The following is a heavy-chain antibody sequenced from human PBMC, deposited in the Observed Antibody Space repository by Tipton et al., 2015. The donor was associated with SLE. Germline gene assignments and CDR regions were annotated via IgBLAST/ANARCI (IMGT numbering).Heavy chain of an antibody. CDR1: GGSISSGGYY. Sequence: LRLSCAVSGGSISSGGYYWSWIRQPAGKGLEWIGYIYTSGSTNYNPSLKSRVTISVDTSKNQFSLKLSSVTAADTAVYYCARREAYYYDSSGPRDYWGQGTLVTVSS. D-gene: IGHD3-22*01. J-gene: IGHJ4*02. V-gene: IGHV4-61*09. CDR2: IYTSGST. CDR3: ARREAYYYDSSGPRDY.